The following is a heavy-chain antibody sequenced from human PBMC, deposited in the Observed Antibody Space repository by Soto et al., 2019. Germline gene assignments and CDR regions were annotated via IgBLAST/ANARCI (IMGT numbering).Heavy chain of an antibody. V-gene: IGHV1-69*01. CDR1: GVRLGSSS. D-gene: IGHD3-22*01. Sequence: SWEACGVRLGSSSRSWVRQAHGQGLEWMGGIIPIFGTANYAQKFQGRVTITADESTSTAYMELSSLRSEDMAVYYCASRSSYPYYFDYWGQPTLVT. CDR2: IIPIFGTA. J-gene: IGHJ4*02. CDR3: ASRSSYPYYFDY.